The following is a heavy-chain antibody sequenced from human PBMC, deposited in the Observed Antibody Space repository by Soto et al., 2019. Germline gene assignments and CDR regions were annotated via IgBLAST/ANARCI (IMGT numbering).Heavy chain of an antibody. D-gene: IGHD5-12*01. CDR2: IYSGGST. CDR3: AREAPDIVATKFDY. CDR1: GFTVSSNY. Sequence: PGGSLRLSCASSGFTVSSNYMSLVRQAPGKGLEWVSVIYSGGSTYYADSVKGRFTISRDNSKNTLYLQMNSLRAEDTAVYYCAREAPDIVATKFDYWGQGTLVTVSS. J-gene: IGHJ4*02. V-gene: IGHV3-66*01.